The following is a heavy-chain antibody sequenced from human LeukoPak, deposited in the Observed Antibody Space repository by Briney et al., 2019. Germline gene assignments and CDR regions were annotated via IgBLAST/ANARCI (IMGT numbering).Heavy chain of an antibody. D-gene: IGHD6-6*01. Sequence: GGSLRLSCAASGFTFSRYEMNWVRQAPGKGLEWVSYISSSGSTIYYADSVKGRFTISRDNAKNSLYLQMNSLRAEDTAVYYCARDKGGSSSRFDPWGQGTLVTVSS. J-gene: IGHJ5*02. CDR2: ISSSGSTI. CDR3: ARDKGGSSSRFDP. CDR1: GFTFSRYE. V-gene: IGHV3-48*03.